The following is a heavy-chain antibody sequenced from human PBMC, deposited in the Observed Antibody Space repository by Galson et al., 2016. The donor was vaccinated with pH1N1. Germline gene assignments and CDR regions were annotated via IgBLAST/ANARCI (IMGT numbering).Heavy chain of an antibody. Sequence: QSGAEVKKPGESLSISCQGFEYGFTAYWITWVRQMPGKGLEWMGRTDPSDSYTNYSPSFQGHVTISADKSVSTVYLQWSSLKASDTAIYYCARDRYSGYDPDAFDIWGQGTMVTVSS. CDR3: ARDRYSGYDPDAFDI. V-gene: IGHV5-10-1*01. D-gene: IGHD5-12*01. CDR2: TDPSDSYT. CDR1: EYGFTAYW. J-gene: IGHJ3*02.